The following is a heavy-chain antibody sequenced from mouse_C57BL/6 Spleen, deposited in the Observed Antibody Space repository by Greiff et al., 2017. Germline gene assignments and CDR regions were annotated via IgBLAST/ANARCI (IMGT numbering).Heavy chain of an antibody. D-gene: IGHD2-3*01. V-gene: IGHV1-80*01. Sequence: VQLQQSGAELVKPGASVKISCKASGYAFSSYWMNWVKQRPGKGLEWIGQIYPGDGDTNYNGKFKGKATLTADKSSSTAYMQLSSLTSEDSAVYFCARRGDGYYLWYFDVWGTGTTVTVSS. CDR1: GYAFSSYW. CDR3: ARRGDGYYLWYFDV. J-gene: IGHJ1*03. CDR2: IYPGDGDT.